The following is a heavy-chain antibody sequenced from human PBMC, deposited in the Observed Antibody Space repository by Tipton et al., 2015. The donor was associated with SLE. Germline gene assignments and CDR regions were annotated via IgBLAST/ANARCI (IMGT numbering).Heavy chain of an antibody. J-gene: IGHJ5*02. CDR3: ARGPPEGWFDP. Sequence: TLSLTCTVSGGSISSHYWSWIRQPPGKGLEWIGYIYYSGSTNYNPSLKSRVTISVDTSKNQFSLKLSSVTAADTAVYYCARGPPEGWFDPWGQGTLVTVSS. CDR2: IYYSGST. CDR1: GGSISSHY. V-gene: IGHV4-59*11.